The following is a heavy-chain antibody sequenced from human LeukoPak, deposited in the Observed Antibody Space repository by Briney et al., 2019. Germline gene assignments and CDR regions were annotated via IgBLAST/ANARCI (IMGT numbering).Heavy chain of an antibody. CDR3: TRDPYYFDSSGYYHHAFDI. CDR1: GFTFRDYA. V-gene: IGHV3-49*04. CDR2: IRSKVYGGTT. D-gene: IGHD3-22*01. Sequence: PGGSLRLSCTGFGFTFRDYAVSWVRQAPGKGLECIGFIRSKVYGGTTEYAASVKGRFTISRDDSKSIAYLQMNSLKTEDTAVYYCTRDPYYFDSSGYYHHAFDIRGQGTMVAVSS. J-gene: IGHJ3*02.